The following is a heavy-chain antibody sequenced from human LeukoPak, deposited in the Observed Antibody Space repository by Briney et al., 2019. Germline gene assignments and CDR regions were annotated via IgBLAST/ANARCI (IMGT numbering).Heavy chain of an antibody. CDR1: GFTYGNYL. J-gene: IGHJ6*02. Sequence: PGGSLRLSCAASGFTYGNYLMHWVRQAPGKGLEWVSVIYSGGSTYYADSVKGRFTISRDNSKNTLYLQMNSLRAEDTAVYYCAREGRVGTVTTSHYYYGMDVWGQGTTVTVSS. CDR3: AREGRVGTVTTSHYYYGMDV. CDR2: IYSGGST. V-gene: IGHV3-53*01. D-gene: IGHD4-17*01.